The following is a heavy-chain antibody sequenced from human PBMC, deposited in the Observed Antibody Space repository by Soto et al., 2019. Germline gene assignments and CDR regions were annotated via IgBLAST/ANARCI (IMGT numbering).Heavy chain of an antibody. J-gene: IGHJ6*03. D-gene: IGHD3-10*01. CDR3: ARGIPMVPYYYYDYMDV. CDR2: INSEGSST. CDR1: GFTFSSYW. V-gene: IGHV3-74*01. Sequence: GALRLSCAASGFTFSSYWMHWVRQAPGKGLVWVSRINSEGSSTSYADSVKGGFTISRDNAQTTLYLQMNSLRAEDTAVYYCARGIPMVPYYYYDYMDVWGKGTTVTVSS.